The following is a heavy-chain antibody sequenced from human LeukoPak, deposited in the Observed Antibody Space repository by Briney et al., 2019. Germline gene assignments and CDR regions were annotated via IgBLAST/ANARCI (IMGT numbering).Heavy chain of an antibody. Sequence: ASVKVSCKASGYTFTSYDINWVRQAPGQGLEWMGGIIPIFGTANYAQKFQGRVTITADESTSTAYMELSSLRSEDTAVYYCASYDILTGTPDYWGQGTLVTVSS. CDR3: ASYDILTGTPDY. CDR1: GYTFTSYD. J-gene: IGHJ4*02. V-gene: IGHV1-69*13. D-gene: IGHD3-9*01. CDR2: IIPIFGTA.